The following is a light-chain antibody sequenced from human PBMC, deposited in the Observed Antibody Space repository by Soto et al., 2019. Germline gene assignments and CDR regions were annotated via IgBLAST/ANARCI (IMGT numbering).Light chain of an antibody. CDR1: SSDVGLYDY. CDR3: SSYTRDSSYV. V-gene: IGLV2-14*01. CDR2: AVS. Sequence: QSVLTQPASVSGSPGQSITISCTGTSSDVGLYDYVSWYRQHPGKAPQLMIYAVSNRPSGVSNRFSASKSGNTASLFISGLQAEDEADYYCSSYTRDSSYVFGSGTKVTVL. J-gene: IGLJ1*01.